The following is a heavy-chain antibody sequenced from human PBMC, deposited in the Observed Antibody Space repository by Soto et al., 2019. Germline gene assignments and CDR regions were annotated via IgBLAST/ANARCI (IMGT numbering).Heavy chain of an antibody. CDR3: ARERIAVTGTGYGMDV. CDR1: GGSISSSNW. CDR2: MHHSGST. D-gene: IGHD6-19*01. J-gene: IGHJ6*02. Sequence: SETLSLTCAVSGGSISSSNWWSWVRQPSGKGLEWIGEMHHSGSTNYNPSLKSRVTISVDKSKNQFSLKVSSVTAADTAVYYCARERIAVTGTGYGMDVWGQGTTVTVSS. V-gene: IGHV4-4*02.